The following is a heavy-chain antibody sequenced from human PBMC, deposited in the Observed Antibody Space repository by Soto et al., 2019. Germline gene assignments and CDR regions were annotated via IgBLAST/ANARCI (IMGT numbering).Heavy chain of an antibody. Sequence: QVQLVQSGAGVKKPGASVKVSCKASGYTFTSYGISWVRQAPGQGLEWMGWISAYNGNTNYAQKLQGRVTMTTDTSTRTADMELRSLGSDDTAVYYCARVLLSPLGGYYFPFDYWGQGTLVTVSS. V-gene: IGHV1-18*01. CDR3: ARVLLSPLGGYYFPFDY. J-gene: IGHJ4*02. CDR2: ISAYNGNT. D-gene: IGHD3-22*01. CDR1: GYTFTSYG.